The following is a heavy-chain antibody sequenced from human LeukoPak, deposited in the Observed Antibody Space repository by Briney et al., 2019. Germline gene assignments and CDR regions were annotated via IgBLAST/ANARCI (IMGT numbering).Heavy chain of an antibody. V-gene: IGHV3-74*01. Sequence: QPGGSLRLSCVASGFTLSGHWTHWVRQAPGKGLVWVSRINSDESTTVYADSVKGRFTISRDNAKNTLYLQMNSLTAEDTAVYYCARSDWFDPWGQGTLVTVSS. CDR2: INSDESTT. CDR3: ARSDWFDP. CDR1: GFTLSGHW. J-gene: IGHJ5*02.